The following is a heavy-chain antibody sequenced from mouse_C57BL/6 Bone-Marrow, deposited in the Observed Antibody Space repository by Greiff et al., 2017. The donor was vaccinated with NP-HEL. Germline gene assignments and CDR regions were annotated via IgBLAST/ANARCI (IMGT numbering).Heavy chain of an antibody. D-gene: IGHD1-1*01. CDR3: ARPLYYYGSRDYYAMDY. CDR1: GFTFSDYY. CDR2: ISNGGGST. V-gene: IGHV5-12*01. J-gene: IGHJ4*01. Sequence: EVKVVESGGGLVQPGGSLKLSCAASGFTFSDYYMYWVRQTPEKRLEWVAYISNGGGSTYYPDTVKGRFTISRDNAKNTLYLQMSRLKSEDTAMYYCARPLYYYGSRDYYAMDYWGQGTSVTVSS.